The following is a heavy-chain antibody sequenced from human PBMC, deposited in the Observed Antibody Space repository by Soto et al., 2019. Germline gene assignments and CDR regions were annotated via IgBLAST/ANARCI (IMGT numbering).Heavy chain of an antibody. CDR3: ASTYSSSGYWFDP. CDR1: GFSLSNAGLG. V-gene: IGHV2-26*01. D-gene: IGHD6-13*01. CDR2: IFSNDEK. J-gene: IGHJ5*02. Sequence: QVTVKESGPVLVKPTETLTLTCTVSGFSLSNAGLGVSWIRQPPGKALEWLAHIFSNDEKSYSPSLKSRLTLSQNTSKSLVFLTLTTMDPVDTATYYCASTYSSSGYWFDPWGQGTLVTVSS.